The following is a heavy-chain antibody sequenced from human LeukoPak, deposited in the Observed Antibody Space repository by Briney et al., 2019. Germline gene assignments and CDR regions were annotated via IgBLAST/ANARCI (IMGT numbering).Heavy chain of an antibody. CDR3: ARRRLELGSFQH. Sequence: SETLFLTCAFYGGSFSGYYWSWIRQPPGKGLEGIGEINHSGSTNYNPSLKSRVTISVDTSKNQFSLKLSSVTAADTAVYYCARRRLELGSFQHWGQGTLVTVSS. J-gene: IGHJ1*01. CDR1: GGSFSGYY. D-gene: IGHD1-7*01. V-gene: IGHV4-34*01. CDR2: INHSGST.